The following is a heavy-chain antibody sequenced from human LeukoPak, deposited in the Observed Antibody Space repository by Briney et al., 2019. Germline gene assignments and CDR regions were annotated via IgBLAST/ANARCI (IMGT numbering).Heavy chain of an antibody. J-gene: IGHJ4*02. Sequence: PGGSLRLSCAASGFXFSIYAISWVRQVPGKGLEWVSGLSSSGGTTYYADSVKGRFTISRDNSKNTLYLQMNSLRAEDTAVYYCAKGYMGDYWGQGTLVTVSS. CDR1: GFXFSIYA. V-gene: IGHV3-23*01. CDR3: AKGYMGDY. CDR2: LSSSGGTT. D-gene: IGHD5-18*01.